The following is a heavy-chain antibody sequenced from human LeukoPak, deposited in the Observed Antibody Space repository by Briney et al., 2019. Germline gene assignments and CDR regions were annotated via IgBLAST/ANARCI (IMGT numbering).Heavy chain of an antibody. CDR3: ARASTGGLNY. D-gene: IGHD3-16*01. CDR1: GASINYNTYY. CDR2: IYYSGST. J-gene: IGHJ4*02. Sequence: SETLSLTCTISGASINYNTYYWGWIRQPPGKGLEWIGSIYYSGSTYYNPSLKSRVTISVDTSKNQFSLKLSSVTAADTAVYYCARASTGGLNYWGQGTLVTVSS. V-gene: IGHV4-39*07.